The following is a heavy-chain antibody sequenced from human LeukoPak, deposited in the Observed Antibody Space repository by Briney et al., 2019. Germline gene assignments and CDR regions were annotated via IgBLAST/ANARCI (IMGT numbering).Heavy chain of an antibody. CDR1: GGSTSSYY. J-gene: IGHJ3*02. V-gene: IGHV4-59*08. CDR3: ARRNVLTEGEAFDI. D-gene: IGHD3-9*01. Sequence: SETLSLTCTVSGGSTSSYYWTWLRQPPGEGLEWIGYIYNSRSTNYNPSLNSRVTISADASKKHFSLKLNSVTAADTAVYYCARRNVLTEGEAFDIWGQGTMVTVSS. CDR2: IYNSRST.